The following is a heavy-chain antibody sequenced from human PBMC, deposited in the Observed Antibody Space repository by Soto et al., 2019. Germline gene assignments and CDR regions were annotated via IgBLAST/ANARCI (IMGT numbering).Heavy chain of an antibody. D-gene: IGHD6-6*01. CDR1: GFTFSSYA. CDR2: ISGSGGST. V-gene: IGHV3-23*01. J-gene: IGHJ4*02. CDR3: AKTDTRAPRIAAFYYFDY. Sequence: GVSLRLSCAASGFTFSSYAMSWVRQAPGKGLEWVSAISGSGGSTYYADSVKGRFTISRDNSKNTLYLQMNSLRAEDTAVYYCAKTDTRAPRIAAFYYFDYWGQGTLVTVSS.